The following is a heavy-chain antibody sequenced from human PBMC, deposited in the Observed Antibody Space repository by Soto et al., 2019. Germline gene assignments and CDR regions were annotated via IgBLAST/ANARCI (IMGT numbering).Heavy chain of an antibody. CDR3: GRPQLYQPLIRNAYYYYFMDV. V-gene: IGHV1-69*01. CDR2: IIPIFGTA. J-gene: IGHJ6*02. Sequence: QVQLVQSGAEVKKPGSSVKVSCKASGGTFSSYAISWVRQAPVQGLEWMGGIIPIFGTANYAQKFQGRVRITADESTNTAYRGLSSLRSEDTAVYYCGRPQLYQPLIRNAYYYYFMDVWGQGTTVTVSS. CDR1: GGTFSSYA. D-gene: IGHD2-2*01.